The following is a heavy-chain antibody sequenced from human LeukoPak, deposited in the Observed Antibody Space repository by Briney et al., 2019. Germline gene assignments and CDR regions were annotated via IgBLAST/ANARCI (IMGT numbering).Heavy chain of an antibody. CDR1: GGSISSSSYY. V-gene: IGHV4-39*01. D-gene: IGHD3-10*01. CDR3: ARRTFYGSGSYQSFDY. Sequence: PSETLSLTCTVSGGSISSSSYYWGWIRQPPGKGLEWIGSIYYSGSTYYNPSLKSRVTISVDTSKNQFSLKLSSVTAADTAVYYCARRTFYGSGSYQSFDYWGQGTLVTVSS. J-gene: IGHJ4*02. CDR2: IYYSGST.